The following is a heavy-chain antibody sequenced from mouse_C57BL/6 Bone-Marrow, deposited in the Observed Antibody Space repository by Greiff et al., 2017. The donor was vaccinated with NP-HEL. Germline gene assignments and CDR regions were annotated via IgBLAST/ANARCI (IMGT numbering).Heavy chain of an antibody. J-gene: IGHJ1*03. CDR2: ISSGGSYT. V-gene: IGHV5-6*01. CDR3: ARNTVVARYWYFDV. Sequence: EVQGVESGGDLVKPGGSLKLSCAASGFTFSSYGMSWVRQTPDKRLEWVATISSGGSYTYYPDSVKGRFTISRDNAKNTLYLQRSSLKSEDTAMYYCARNTVVARYWYFDVWGTGTTVTVSS. CDR1: GFTFSSYG. D-gene: IGHD1-1*01.